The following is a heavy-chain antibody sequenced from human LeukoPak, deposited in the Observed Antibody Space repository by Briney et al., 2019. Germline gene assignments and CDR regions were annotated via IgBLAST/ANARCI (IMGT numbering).Heavy chain of an antibody. Sequence: GSLRLSCVASGFTFSSYAMHWVRQAPGKGLEWVAVISYDGSNKYYADSVKGRFTISRDNSKNTLYLQMNSLGAEDTAVYYCARDESTGRIAVAGKRYWGQGTLVTVSS. J-gene: IGHJ4*02. CDR2: ISYDGSNK. CDR1: GFTFSSYA. V-gene: IGHV3-30*04. CDR3: ARDESTGRIAVAGKRY. D-gene: IGHD6-19*01.